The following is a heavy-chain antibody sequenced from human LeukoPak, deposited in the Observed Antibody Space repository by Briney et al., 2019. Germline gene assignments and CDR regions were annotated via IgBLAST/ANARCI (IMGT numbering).Heavy chain of an antibody. D-gene: IGHD1-26*01. CDR1: GYTFTGYY. CDR2: INPNSGGT. Sequence: ASVKVSCKASGYTFTGYYMHRVRQAPGQGLEWMGWINPNSGGTNYAQKFQGRVTMTRDTSISTAYMELSRLRSDDTAVYYCARPTVGWELYAFDIWGQGTMVTVSS. V-gene: IGHV1-2*02. CDR3: ARPTVGWELYAFDI. J-gene: IGHJ3*02.